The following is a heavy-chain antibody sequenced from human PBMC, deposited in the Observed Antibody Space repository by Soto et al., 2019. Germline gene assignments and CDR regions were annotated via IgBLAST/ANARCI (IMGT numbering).Heavy chain of an antibody. V-gene: IGHV3-23*01. CDR2: ISGSGGRS. D-gene: IGHD3-16*01. Sequence: GGSLRLSCAASGFTFSNYATTWVRQGPWKGLEWVSGISGSGGRSYYADSVKGRFTISRDNSKSTLYLQMNSLRAEDTAVYYCAKAYFVWSSEQPYYFDYWGQGTLVTVSS. CDR1: GFTFSNYA. J-gene: IGHJ4*02. CDR3: AKAYFVWSSEQPYYFDY.